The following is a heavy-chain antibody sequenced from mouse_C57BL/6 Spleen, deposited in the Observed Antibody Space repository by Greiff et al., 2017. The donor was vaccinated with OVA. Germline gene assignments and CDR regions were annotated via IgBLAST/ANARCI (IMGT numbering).Heavy chain of an antibody. CDR2: INPNNGGT. CDR3: ARSTPGYYGRGMDY. D-gene: IGHD1-1*01. CDR1: GYTFTDYY. V-gene: IGHV1-26*01. J-gene: IGHJ4*01. Sequence: EVQLQQSGPELVKPGASVKISCKASGYTFTDYYMNWVKQSPGKSLEWIGDINPNNGGTSYNQKFKGKATLTVDKSSSTAYMELRSLTSEDSAVYYCARSTPGYYGRGMDYWGQGTSVTVSS.